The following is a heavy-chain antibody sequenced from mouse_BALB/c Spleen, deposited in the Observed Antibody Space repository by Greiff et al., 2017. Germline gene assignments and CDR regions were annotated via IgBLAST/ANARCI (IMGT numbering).Heavy chain of an antibody. Sequence: VKLMESGPGLVAPSQSLSITCTVSGFSLTSYGVHWVRQPPGKGLEWLGVIWAGGSTNYNSALMSRLSISKDNSKSQVFLKMNSLQTDDTAMYYCARVGDYGRGYAMDYWGQGTSVTVSS. CDR2: IWAGGST. CDR3: ARVGDYGRGYAMDY. D-gene: IGHD2-4*01. V-gene: IGHV2-9*02. CDR1: GFSLTSYG. J-gene: IGHJ4*01.